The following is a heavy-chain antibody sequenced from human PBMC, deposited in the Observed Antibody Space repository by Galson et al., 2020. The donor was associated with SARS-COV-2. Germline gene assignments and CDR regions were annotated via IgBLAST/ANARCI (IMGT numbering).Heavy chain of an antibody. J-gene: IGHJ4*02. D-gene: IGHD3-10*01. CDR3: ARGPYYASGSYVFDY. CDR2: IYTSGST. CDR1: GGSISSYY. V-gene: IGHV4-4*07. Sequence: SQTLSLTCTVSGGSISSYYWSWIRQPAGKGLEWIGRIYTSGSTNYNPSLKSRVTMSVDTSKNQFSLKVSSVTAADTAVYYCARGPYYASGSYVFDYWGQGALVTVSS.